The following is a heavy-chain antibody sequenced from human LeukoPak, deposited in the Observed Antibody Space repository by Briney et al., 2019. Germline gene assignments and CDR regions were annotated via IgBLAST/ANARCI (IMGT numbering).Heavy chain of an antibody. Sequence: PGRSLRLSCAASGFTFSSYGMHWVRQAPGKGLEWVAVISYDGSNKYYADSVKGRFTISRDNSKNTLYLQMNSLRAEDTAVYYCATSGIAAAGKREDYWGQGTLVTVSS. CDR1: GFTFSSYG. J-gene: IGHJ4*02. CDR3: ATSGIAAAGKREDY. V-gene: IGHV3-30*03. CDR2: ISYDGSNK. D-gene: IGHD6-13*01.